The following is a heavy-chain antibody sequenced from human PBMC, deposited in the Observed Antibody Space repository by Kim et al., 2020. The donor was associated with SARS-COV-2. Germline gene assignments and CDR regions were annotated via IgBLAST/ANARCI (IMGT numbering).Heavy chain of an antibody. CDR3: ARVNAMVRGVNYYYYYGMDV. D-gene: IGHD3-10*01. CDR1: GGSISSYY. Sequence: SETLSLTCTVSGGSISSYYWSWIRQPPGKGLEWIGYIYYSGSTNYNPSLKSRVTISVDTSKNQFSLKLISVTAADTTVYYCARVNAMVRGVNYYYYYGMDVWGQGTTVTVSS. V-gene: IGHV4-59*01. CDR2: IYYSGST. J-gene: IGHJ6*02.